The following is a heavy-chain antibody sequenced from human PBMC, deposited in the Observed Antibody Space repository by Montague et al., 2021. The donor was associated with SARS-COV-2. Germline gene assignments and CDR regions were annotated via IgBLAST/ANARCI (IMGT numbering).Heavy chain of an antibody. V-gene: IGHV4-34*01. Sequence: SETLSLTCAVYGGSFSDYHWTWIRKSPGEGLEWIGQINYGGSTKYNPSLKGRVTISIDTSKNQFSLKLTSVTAADTAVYYCARGAPGYWGQGTLVTVSS. D-gene: IGHD1-1*01. CDR3: ARGAPGY. J-gene: IGHJ4*02. CDR2: INYGGST. CDR1: GGSFSDYH.